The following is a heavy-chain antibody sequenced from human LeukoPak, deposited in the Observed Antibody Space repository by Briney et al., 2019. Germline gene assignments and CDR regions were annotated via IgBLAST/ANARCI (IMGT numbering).Heavy chain of an antibody. CDR2: IIPIFVTA. CDR1: GGTFSSYA. V-gene: IGHV1-69*13. D-gene: IGHD3-10*01. CDR3: AKPRGGAYDAFDI. J-gene: IGHJ3*02. Sequence: SVKVSCKASGGTFSSYAISWVRQAPGQGLEWMGGIIPIFVTANYAQKFQSRVTITADESTSTAYMELSSLRCEDTAVYYCAKPRGGAYDAFDIWGQGTMVTVSS.